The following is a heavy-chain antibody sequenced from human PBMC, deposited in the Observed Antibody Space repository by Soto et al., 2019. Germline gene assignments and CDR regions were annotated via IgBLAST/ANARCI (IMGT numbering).Heavy chain of an antibody. D-gene: IGHD2-2*01. V-gene: IGHV1-8*01. Sequence: QVQLVQSGAEVKKPGASVKVSCKASGYTFATYDINWVRQAPGQGLEWMGWMNPNSGSTGYAQKFQGRVTMTRNTSIMTASMELNGLRSEDTAVYYCARGPRCRGTSCPNWFDPWGQGTLVTVTS. J-gene: IGHJ5*02. CDR2: MNPNSGST. CDR3: ARGPRCRGTSCPNWFDP. CDR1: GYTFATYD.